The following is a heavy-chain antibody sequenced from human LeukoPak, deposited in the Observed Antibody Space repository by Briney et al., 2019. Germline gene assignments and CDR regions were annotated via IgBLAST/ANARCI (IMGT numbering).Heavy chain of an antibody. CDR3: ASLPTASDAFDI. V-gene: IGHV6-1*01. CDR1: GDSVSSNSAA. Sequence: SQTLSLTCAIPGDSVSSNSAAWNWIRQSPSRGLEWLGRTYYRSKWYNDYAVSVKSRITINPDTSKNQFSLQLNSVTPEDTAVYYCASLPTASDAFDIWGQGTMVTVSS. J-gene: IGHJ3*02. D-gene: IGHD2-21*02. CDR2: TYYRSKWYN.